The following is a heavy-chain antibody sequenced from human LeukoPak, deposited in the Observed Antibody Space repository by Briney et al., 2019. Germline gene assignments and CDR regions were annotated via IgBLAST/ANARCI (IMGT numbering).Heavy chain of an antibody. CDR3: ARPLYSSGWRPFDY. V-gene: IGHV3-21*01. D-gene: IGHD6-19*01. J-gene: IGHJ4*02. CDR1: GFTFSSYS. Sequence: GGSLRLSCAASGFTFSSYSMNWVRQAPGKGLEWVSSISSSSSYIYYADSVEGRFTISRDNAKNSLYLQMNSLRAEDTAVYYCARPLYSSGWRPFDYWGQGTLVTVSS. CDR2: ISSSSSYI.